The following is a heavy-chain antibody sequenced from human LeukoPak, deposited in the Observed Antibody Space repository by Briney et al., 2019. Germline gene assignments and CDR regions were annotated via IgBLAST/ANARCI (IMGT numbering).Heavy chain of an antibody. D-gene: IGHD2-2*01. J-gene: IGHJ4*02. CDR1: GFTFSSYS. Sequence: PRGSLRLSCAASGFTFSSYSMNWVRQAPGKGLEWVSSISSSSSYIYYADSVKGRFTISRDNAKNSLYLQMNSLRAEDTAVYYCARGTPAVYYFDYWGQGTLVTVSS. CDR2: ISSSSSYI. V-gene: IGHV3-21*01. CDR3: ARGTPAVYYFDY.